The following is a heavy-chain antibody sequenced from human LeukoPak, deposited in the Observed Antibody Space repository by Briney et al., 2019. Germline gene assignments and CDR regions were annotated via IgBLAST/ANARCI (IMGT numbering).Heavy chain of an antibody. D-gene: IGHD6-13*01. V-gene: IGHV5-51*01. J-gene: IGHJ4*02. CDR2: IYPGDSDT. CDR1: GYSFTSYW. Sequence: GESLKISCRGSGYSFTSYWIGWVRQMPGEGLEWMGIIYPGDSDTRYSSSFQGQVTISADKSISTAYLQWSSLKASDTAMYYCAVVAYSSSWWGYFDYWGQGTLLTVSS. CDR3: AVVAYSSSWWGYFDY.